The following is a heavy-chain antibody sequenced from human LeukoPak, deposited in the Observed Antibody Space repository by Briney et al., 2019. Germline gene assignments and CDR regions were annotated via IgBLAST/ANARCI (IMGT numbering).Heavy chain of an antibody. CDR1: GFTFSTYS. Sequence: GGSLRLSCAASGFTFSTYSMIWVRQAPGKGLEWVSFISGTSNTIYYADSVKGRFTISRDNAKNSLYLQMNSLRAEDTAVYYCARDSISAVEMATIDYFDYWGQGTLVTVSS. J-gene: IGHJ4*02. CDR3: ARDSISAVEMATIDYFDY. D-gene: IGHD5-24*01. V-gene: IGHV3-48*01. CDR2: ISGTSNTI.